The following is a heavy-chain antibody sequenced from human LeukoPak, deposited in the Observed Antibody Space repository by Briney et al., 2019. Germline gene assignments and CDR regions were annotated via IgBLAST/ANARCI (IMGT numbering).Heavy chain of an antibody. Sequence: PSETLSLTCTVSGGSISSGGYYWSWIRQPPGKGLEWIGYIYHSGSTYYNPSLKSRVTISVDRSKNQFSLKLSSVTAADTAVYYCAREGTYYYDSSGYYEGDYFGYWGQGTLVTVSS. J-gene: IGHJ4*02. CDR2: IYHSGST. D-gene: IGHD3-22*01. CDR3: AREGTYYYDSSGYYEGDYFGY. V-gene: IGHV4-30-2*01. CDR1: GGSISSGGYY.